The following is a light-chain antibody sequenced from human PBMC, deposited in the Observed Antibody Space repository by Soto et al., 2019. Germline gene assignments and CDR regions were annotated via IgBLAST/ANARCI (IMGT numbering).Light chain of an antibody. CDR2: EVT. V-gene: IGLV2-23*02. Sequence: QSVLTQPASVSGSPGQSITISCTGTSSDVGSYNLVSWYQQHPGKAPKLMIYEVTKRPSGVSNRFSGSKSGNTASLTISGFQTEDEADYYCCSDAGTYVLFAAGTKVTVL. J-gene: IGLJ2*01. CDR3: CSDAGTYVL. CDR1: SSDVGSYNL.